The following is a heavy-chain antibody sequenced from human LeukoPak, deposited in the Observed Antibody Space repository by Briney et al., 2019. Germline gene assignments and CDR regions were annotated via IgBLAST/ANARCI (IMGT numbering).Heavy chain of an antibody. D-gene: IGHD6-13*01. V-gene: IGHV3-23*01. CDR2: ISGSDGST. Sequence: AGGSLRLSCAASGFTFSSYAMSWVRHASGKGLEWVSAISGSDGSTYYADSVKGRFTISRDNSKNTLYLQMNTLRAEDTAVFYCAKHAGYSSSGVDYWGQGTLVTVSS. CDR1: GFTFSSYA. J-gene: IGHJ4*02. CDR3: AKHAGYSSSGVDY.